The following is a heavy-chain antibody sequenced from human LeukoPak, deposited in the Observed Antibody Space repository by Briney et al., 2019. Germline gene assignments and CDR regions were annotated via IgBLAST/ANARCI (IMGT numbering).Heavy chain of an antibody. CDR1: GGSFSSYY. J-gene: IGHJ5*02. Sequence: SETLSLTCTVSGGSFSSYYWGWIRQPAGKGLEWIGRFYSTENTIYNPSLKSRVTMSGDTSKNQLSLKLNSVTVADTAIYYCARVIVATWDDDWFDPWGQGILVTVSS. CDR3: ARVIVATWDDDWFDP. D-gene: IGHD1-1*01. V-gene: IGHV4-4*07. CDR2: FYSTENT.